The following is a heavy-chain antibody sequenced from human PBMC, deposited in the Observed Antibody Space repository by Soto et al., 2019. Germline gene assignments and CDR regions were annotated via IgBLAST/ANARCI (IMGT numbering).Heavy chain of an antibody. Sequence: QVQLVQSGAEVKKPGSSVKVSCKASGDTFSSFAISWVRQAPGQGLEWMGGIIPIFSTPKDAQKFHGRVTITEDEPTSTAYMELSSLRSEDTAVYYGARDKDREQLGGNYYYALDVWGQGTTVIVSS. V-gene: IGHV1-69*12. J-gene: IGHJ6*02. CDR2: IIPIFSTP. D-gene: IGHD3-3*02. CDR3: ARDKDREQLGGNYYYALDV. CDR1: GDTFSSFA.